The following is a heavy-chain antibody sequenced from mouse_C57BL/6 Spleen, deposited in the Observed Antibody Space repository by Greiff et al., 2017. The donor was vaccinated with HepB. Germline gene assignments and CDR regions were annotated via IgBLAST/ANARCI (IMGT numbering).Heavy chain of an antibody. V-gene: IGHV1-64*01. D-gene: IGHD2-3*01. CDR3: ARRGRDYDGYYVGDYYAMDY. CDR2: IHPNSGST. Sequence: QVQLKQPGAELVKPGASVKLSCKASGYTFTSYWMHWVKQRPGQGLEWIGMIHPNSGSTNYNEKFKSKATLTVDKSSSTAYMQLSSLTSEDSAVYYCARRGRDYDGYYVGDYYAMDYWGQGTSVTVSS. J-gene: IGHJ4*01. CDR1: GYTFTSYW.